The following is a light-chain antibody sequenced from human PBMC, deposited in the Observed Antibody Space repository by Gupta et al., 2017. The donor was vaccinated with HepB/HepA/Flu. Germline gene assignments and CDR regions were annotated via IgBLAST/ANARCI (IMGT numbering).Light chain of an antibody. CDR2: AAS. J-gene: IGKJ3*01. CDR1: QGISSY. Sequence: DIQFTQSPSFLSASVGDRVTINCRASQGISSYLAWYQQKPGQAPKFLIYAASTWQCGVPDRFRGSGSGTDFTLTISSLQAEDAAVYYCQQLNSDPMTFGPGTKVEI. CDR3: QQLNSDPMT. V-gene: IGKV1-9*01.